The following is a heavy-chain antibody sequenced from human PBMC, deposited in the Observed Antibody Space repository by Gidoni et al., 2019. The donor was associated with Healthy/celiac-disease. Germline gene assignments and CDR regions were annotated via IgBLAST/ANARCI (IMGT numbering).Heavy chain of an antibody. CDR1: GFTFSSYD. CDR2: ISYDGSNK. V-gene: IGHV3-30*04. Sequence: QVQLVESGGGVVQPGRSLRLSWAASGFTFSSYDMHWVRQAPGKGLEWVAVISYDGSNKYYAASVKGRFTISRDNSKNTLYLQMNSLRAEDTAVYYCARDPIPGGMDVWGQGTTVTVSS. D-gene: IGHD2-21*01. J-gene: IGHJ6*02. CDR3: ARDPIPGGMDV.